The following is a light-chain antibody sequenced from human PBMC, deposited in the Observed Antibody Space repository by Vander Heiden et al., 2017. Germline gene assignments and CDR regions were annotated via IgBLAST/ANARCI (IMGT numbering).Light chain of an antibody. V-gene: IGKV1-39*01. CDR1: NSMSSY. CDR3: QQNYSTPLYT. J-gene: IGKJ2*01. Sequence: DIQMSQSPSSLPASVGYRVTLTCLPSNSMSSYLNWYQQKPGKAPKLLIYAASSLQSGVPSRFSGSGSGTDFTLTISSLQPEDFATYYCQQNYSTPLYTFGQGTKLEIK. CDR2: AAS.